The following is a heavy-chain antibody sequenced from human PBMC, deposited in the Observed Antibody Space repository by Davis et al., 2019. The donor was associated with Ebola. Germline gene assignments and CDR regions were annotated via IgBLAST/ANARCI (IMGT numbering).Heavy chain of an antibody. CDR3: GKDLLPGGLES. D-gene: IGHD2-15*01. V-gene: IGHV3-9*02. CDR1: GLNSDEHG. CDR2: ILLRSGRT. J-gene: IGHJ4*02. Sequence: PGGSLRLTCVVSGLNSDEHGMHWVRQVPGKGLEWVSGILLRSGRTGYADSVKGRFIISRDNAKNSVYLQMDSLRVEDTAFYYCGKDLLPGGLESWGQGTLVTVSS.